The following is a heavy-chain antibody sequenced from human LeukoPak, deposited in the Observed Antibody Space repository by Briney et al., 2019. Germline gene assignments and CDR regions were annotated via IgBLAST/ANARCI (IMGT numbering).Heavy chain of an antibody. CDR3: ARAAHATYDFWSGYQAYYYYYYMDV. D-gene: IGHD3-3*01. CDR1: GYTFTSYD. Sequence: ASVNVSCKASGYTFTSYDINWVRQATGQGLEWMGWMNPNSGNTGYAQKFQGRVTITRNTSISTAYMELSSLRSEDTAVYYCARAAHATYDFWSGYQAYYYYYYMDVWGKGTTVTVSS. CDR2: MNPNSGNT. V-gene: IGHV1-8*03. J-gene: IGHJ6*03.